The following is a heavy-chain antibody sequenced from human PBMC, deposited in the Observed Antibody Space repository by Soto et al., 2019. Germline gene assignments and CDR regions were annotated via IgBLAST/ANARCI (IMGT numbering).Heavy chain of an antibody. CDR2: INPYNRNT. CDR3: ARGYGDSY. J-gene: IGHJ4*02. CDR1: GSNFTSFN. Sequence: VLVTVSCKAAGSNFTSFNVSWGRLAQGQGLEWMGWINPYNRNTNCTRKFQGRVTMTTDTPTSTAYMDLRSLTSDDTAVYYCARGYGDSYWGQGTLVTVSS. D-gene: IGHD4-17*01. V-gene: IGHV1-18*04.